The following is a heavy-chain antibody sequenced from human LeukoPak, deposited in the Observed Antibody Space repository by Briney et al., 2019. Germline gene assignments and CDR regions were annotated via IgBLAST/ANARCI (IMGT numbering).Heavy chain of an antibody. CDR3: AKDRGIISDY. CDR1: GFTFSSYG. CDR2: ISGSGGST. V-gene: IGHV3-23*01. J-gene: IGHJ4*02. D-gene: IGHD3-10*01. Sequence: GGTLRLSCAASGFTFSSYGMSWVRQAPGKGLEWVSAISGSGGSTYYADSVKGRFTISRDNSKNTLYLQMNSLRAEDTAVYYCAKDRGIISDYWGQGTLVTVAS.